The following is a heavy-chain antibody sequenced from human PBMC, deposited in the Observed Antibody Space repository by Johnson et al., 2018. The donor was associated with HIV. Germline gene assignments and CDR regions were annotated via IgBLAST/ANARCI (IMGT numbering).Heavy chain of an antibody. CDR3: ARGYSSSSDDAFDI. D-gene: IGHD6-13*01. CDR1: GFTFSSYC. J-gene: IGHJ3*02. Sequence: VQLVESGGGLVQPGGSLRLSCAASGFTFSSYCMTWVRQAPGKGLEWVANIKQDGSEKYYVASVRGRFTISRDNAKNSLSLQMNSLRAEDTAMYYCARGYSSSSDDAFDIWGQGTLVTVSS. CDR2: IKQDGSEK. V-gene: IGHV3-7*05.